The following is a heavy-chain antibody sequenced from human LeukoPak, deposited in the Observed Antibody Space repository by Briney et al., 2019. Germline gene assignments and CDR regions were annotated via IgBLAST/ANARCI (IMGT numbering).Heavy chain of an antibody. V-gene: IGHV4-39*07. CDR3: GRDVGGDWNYYY. Sequence: PSETLSLTCTVSGGSISSSSYYWGWIRQPPGKGLEWIGSIYYSGRTYYNPSLKSRVTISVDTSKNQFSLKLSSVTAADTAVYYCGRDVGGDWNYYYWGQGTLVTVSS. CDR2: IYYSGRT. D-gene: IGHD1-7*01. J-gene: IGHJ4*02. CDR1: GGSISSSSYY.